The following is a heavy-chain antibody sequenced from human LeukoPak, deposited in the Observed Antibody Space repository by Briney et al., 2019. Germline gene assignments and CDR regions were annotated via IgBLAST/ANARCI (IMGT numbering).Heavy chain of an antibody. J-gene: IGHJ3*02. V-gene: IGHV4-38-2*02. CDR2: IYHSGST. CDR3: ARDGDSGSAAFDI. Sequence: SETLSLTCTVSGYSISSGYYWGWIRQPPGKGLAWIGSIYHSGSTYYNPSLKSRVTISVDTSKNQFSLKLSSVTAADTAVYYCARDGDSGSAAFDIWGQGTMVTVSS. CDR1: GYSISSGYY. D-gene: IGHD3-10*01.